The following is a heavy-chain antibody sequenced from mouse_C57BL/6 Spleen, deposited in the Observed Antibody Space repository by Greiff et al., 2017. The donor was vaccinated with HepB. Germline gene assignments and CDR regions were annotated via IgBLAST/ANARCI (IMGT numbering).Heavy chain of an antibody. D-gene: IGHD2-2*01. J-gene: IGHJ3*01. Sequence: VQLQQSGAELVKPGASVKLSCKASGYTFTSYWMQWVKQRPGQGLEWIGEIDPSDSYTNYNQKFKGKATLTVDTSSSTAYMQLSSLTSEDSAVYYCARGGGYAGFAYWGQGTLVTVSA. CDR2: IDPSDSYT. CDR3: ARGGGYAGFAY. CDR1: GYTFTSYW. V-gene: IGHV1-50*01.